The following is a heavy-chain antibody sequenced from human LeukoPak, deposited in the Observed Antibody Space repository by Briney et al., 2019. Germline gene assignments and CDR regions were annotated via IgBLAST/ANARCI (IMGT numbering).Heavy chain of an antibody. V-gene: IGHV3-7*01. CDR3: ARDLVIDFGVVGYMDV. CDR2: IKQDGSEK. Sequence: PGGSLRLSCAASGFTFSKYGMHWVRQAPGKGLEWVANIKQDGSEKYYVDSVKGRFTISRDNAKNSLYLQMNSLRAEDTAVYYCARDLVIDFGVVGYMDVWGKGTTVTVSS. D-gene: IGHD3-3*01. CDR1: GFTFSKYG. J-gene: IGHJ6*03.